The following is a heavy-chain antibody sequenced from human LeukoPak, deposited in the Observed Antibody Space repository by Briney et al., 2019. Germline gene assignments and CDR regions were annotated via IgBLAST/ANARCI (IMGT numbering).Heavy chain of an antibody. CDR1: GFTFSGSA. J-gene: IGHJ4*02. CDR2: IRSKPNSYAT. D-gene: IGHD3-10*01. Sequence: GGSLRLSCAASGFTFSGSAMHWVRQTSGKGLEWLGRIRSKPNSYATAYAASVKGRFTISRDDSKNTTYLQMSSLKTEDTAIYYCTRGYYYGLIWGQGTLVTVSS. V-gene: IGHV3-73*01. CDR3: TRGYYYGLI.